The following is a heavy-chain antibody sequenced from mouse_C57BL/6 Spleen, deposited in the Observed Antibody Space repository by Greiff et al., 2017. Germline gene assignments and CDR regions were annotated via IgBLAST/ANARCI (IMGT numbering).Heavy chain of an antibody. Sequence: QVQLKQPGAELVMPGASVKLSCKASGYTFTSYWMHWVKQRPGQGLEWIGEIDPSDSYTNYNQKFKGKSTLTVDKSSSTAYMQLSSLTSEDSAVYYCARWGFTTVVATGFDYWGQGTTLTVSS. CDR2: IDPSDSYT. J-gene: IGHJ2*01. CDR1: GYTFTSYW. CDR3: ARWGFTTVVATGFDY. D-gene: IGHD1-1*01. V-gene: IGHV1-69*01.